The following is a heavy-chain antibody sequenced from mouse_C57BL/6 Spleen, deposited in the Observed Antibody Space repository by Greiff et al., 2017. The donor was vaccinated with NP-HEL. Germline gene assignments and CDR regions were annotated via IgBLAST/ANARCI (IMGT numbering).Heavy chain of an antibody. J-gene: IGHJ3*01. CDR1: GYAFTNYL. CDR2: INPGSGGT. Sequence: QVQLQQSGAELVRPGTSVKVSCKASGYAFTNYLIEWVKQRPGQGLEWIGVINPGSGGTNYNEKFKGKATLTADKSSSTAYMQLRSLTSEDAAVYFFARSPYGNPPAYWGQGTLVTVSA. V-gene: IGHV1-54*01. CDR3: ARSPYGNPPAY. D-gene: IGHD2-10*02.